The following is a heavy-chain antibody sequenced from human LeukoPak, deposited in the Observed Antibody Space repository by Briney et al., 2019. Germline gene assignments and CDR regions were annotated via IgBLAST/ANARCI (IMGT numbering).Heavy chain of an antibody. CDR3: ARQDSGSYLYFDY. CDR1: GGSISSSSYY. V-gene: IGHV4-39*01. Sequence: KPSETLSLTCTVSGGSISSSSYYWGWIRQPPGKGLERIGSIYYSGSTYYNPSLKSRVTISVDTSKNQFSLKLSSVTAADTAVYYCARQDSGSYLYFDYWGQGTLVTVSS. D-gene: IGHD1-26*01. J-gene: IGHJ4*02. CDR2: IYYSGST.